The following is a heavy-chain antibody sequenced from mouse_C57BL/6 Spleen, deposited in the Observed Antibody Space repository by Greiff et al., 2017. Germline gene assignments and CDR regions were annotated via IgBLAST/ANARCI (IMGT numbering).Heavy chain of an antibody. J-gene: IGHJ1*03. CDR1: EYEFPSHD. V-gene: IGHV5-2*01. CDR3: ARLPYYYGGIYWYFDV. CDR2: INSDGGST. D-gene: IGHD1-1*01. Sequence: EVQLVESGGGLVQPGESLKLSCESNEYEFPSHDMSWVRKTPEKRLELVAAINSDGGSTYYPDTMERRFIISRDNTKKTLYLQMSSLRSEDTALYYCARLPYYYGGIYWYFDVWGTGTTVTVSS.